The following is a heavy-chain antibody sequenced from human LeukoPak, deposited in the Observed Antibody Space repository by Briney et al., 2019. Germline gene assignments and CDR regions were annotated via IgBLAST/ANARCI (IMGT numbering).Heavy chain of an antibody. D-gene: IGHD2-21*01. Sequence: ASVNVSCKASGYTFTRYGVSWVRQAPGQGLEWMGLISTYNGNTNYAQKLQGRVTMTTDTSTSTAYMELRSLRSDDTAVYYCARDSYSSYYFDYWGQGTLVTVSS. J-gene: IGHJ4*02. CDR3: ARDSYSSYYFDY. CDR2: ISTYNGNT. CDR1: GYTFTRYG. V-gene: IGHV1-18*01.